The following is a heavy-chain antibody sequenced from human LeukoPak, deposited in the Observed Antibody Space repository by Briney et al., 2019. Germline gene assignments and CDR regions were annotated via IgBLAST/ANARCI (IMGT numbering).Heavy chain of an antibody. CDR1: GVSISSSSYY. V-gene: IGHV4-39*07. Sequence: SETLSLTCTVTGVSISSSSYYWGWIRQPPGKGLEWIGSIYYSGSTYYNPSLKSRVTISVDTSKNQFSLKLSSVTAADTAVYYCARQNYDFWSGYPYYYYMDVWGKGTTVTVSS. J-gene: IGHJ6*03. D-gene: IGHD3-3*01. CDR2: IYYSGST. CDR3: ARQNYDFWSGYPYYYYMDV.